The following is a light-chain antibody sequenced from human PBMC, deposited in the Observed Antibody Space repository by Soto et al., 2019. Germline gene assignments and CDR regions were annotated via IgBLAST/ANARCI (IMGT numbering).Light chain of an antibody. CDR1: QSVSSNY. V-gene: IGKV3-20*01. Sequence: EVVLTQSPGTLSLSPGESATLSCRASQSVSSNYLAWYQQKPGQAPRLLIYGASSRATGIPDRFSGSGSGTHFTLTVTRLEPEDFAVYSCQQYGSSPYTFGQGTKLEIK. J-gene: IGKJ2*01. CDR3: QQYGSSPYT. CDR2: GAS.